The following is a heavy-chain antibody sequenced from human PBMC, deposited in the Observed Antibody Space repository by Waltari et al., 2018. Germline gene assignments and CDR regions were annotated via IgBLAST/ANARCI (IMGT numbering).Heavy chain of an antibody. CDR3: ARGQGSGRYGTPFDS. D-gene: IGHD1-26*01. Sequence: QVQLQESGPGLAKPSETLSLTCTVSGASISLYHWSWVRQPAGKGLEWIGRIFGGGATTTNPSLKSRVTMSVDTSRSQFSLRLSSVAAADTAVYFCARGQGSGRYGTPFDSWGQGILVTVSA. CDR1: GASISLYH. J-gene: IGHJ4*02. V-gene: IGHV4-4*07. CDR2: IFGGGAT.